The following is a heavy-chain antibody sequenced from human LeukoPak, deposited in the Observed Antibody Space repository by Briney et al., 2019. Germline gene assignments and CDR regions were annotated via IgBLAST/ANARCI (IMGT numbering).Heavy chain of an antibody. CDR1: GFIFSHYN. D-gene: IGHD3-9*01. CDR2: IGGSGGYT. V-gene: IGHV3-21*01. Sequence: GGSLRLSCAASGFIFSHYNMNWVRRAPGKGLEWVSSIGGSGGYTYYADSLKGRFTISRDNAKNSLFLQMNSLRVEDTAVYYCARDDKIYDILTGYSYYAFDIWGQGIMVTVSS. J-gene: IGHJ3*02. CDR3: ARDDKIYDILTGYSYYAFDI.